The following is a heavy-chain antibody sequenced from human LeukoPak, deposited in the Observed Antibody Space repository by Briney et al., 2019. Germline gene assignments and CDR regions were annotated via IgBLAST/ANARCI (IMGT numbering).Heavy chain of an antibody. CDR3: ARDLEGFDP. J-gene: IGHJ5*02. CDR2: IYYSGST. Sequence: SETLSLTCIVSGGSISSYYWSWIRQPPGKGLEWIGYIYYSGSTNYNPSLKSRVTISVDTSKNQFSLKLSSVTAADTAVYYCARDLEGFDPWGQGTLVTVSS. CDR1: GGSISSYY. V-gene: IGHV4-59*01.